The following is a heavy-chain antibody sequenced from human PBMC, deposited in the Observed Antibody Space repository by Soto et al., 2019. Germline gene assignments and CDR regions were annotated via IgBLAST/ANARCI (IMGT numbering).Heavy chain of an antibody. CDR2: IWYDGSNK. V-gene: IGHV3-33*01. CDR1: GFTFSSYG. CDR3: ARGEGDIVVVVAATPQYYFDY. Sequence: SLRLSCAASGFTFSSYGMHWVRQAPGKGLEWVAVIWYDGSNKYYADSVKGRFTISRDNSKNTLYLQMNSLRAEDTAVYYCARGEGDIVVVVAATPQYYFDYWGQGTLVTVSS. D-gene: IGHD2-15*01. J-gene: IGHJ4*02.